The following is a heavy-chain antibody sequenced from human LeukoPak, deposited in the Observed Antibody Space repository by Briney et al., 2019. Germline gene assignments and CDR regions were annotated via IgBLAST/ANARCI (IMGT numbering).Heavy chain of an antibody. J-gene: IGHJ1*01. CDR1: VFTFSINY. CDR2: IYGGGSR. D-gene: IGHD3-3*01. Sequence: PGGSLRLSCAASVFTFSINYISWVRQAPGKGREWVSDIYGGGSRYYGDCVECGFTIYSDYTNNTLYSQMISLRDEDTAVYYCASESAPRAYDFWSGYYRWGQGPLVTVSS. CDR3: ASESAPRAYDFWSGYYR. V-gene: IGHV3-66*02.